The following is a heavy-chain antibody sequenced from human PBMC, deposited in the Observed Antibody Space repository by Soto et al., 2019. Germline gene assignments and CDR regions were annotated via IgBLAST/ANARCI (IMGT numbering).Heavy chain of an antibody. D-gene: IGHD3-10*01. CDR3: ATDRDYGSGSFWSPYYYYGMDV. J-gene: IGHJ6*02. Sequence: GGSVKVSCQVFGYTPTELSMPLGRQAPGKGGVGVGGFDPEDGETIYAQKFQGRVTMTEDTSTDTAYMELSSLRSEDTAVYYCATDRDYGSGSFWSPYYYYGMDVWGQGTTVTVSS. CDR2: FDPEDGET. CDR1: GYTPTELS. V-gene: IGHV1-24*01.